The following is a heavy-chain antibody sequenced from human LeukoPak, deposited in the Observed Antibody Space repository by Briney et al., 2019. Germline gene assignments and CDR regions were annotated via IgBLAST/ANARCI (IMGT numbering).Heavy chain of an antibody. J-gene: IGHJ4*02. Sequence: GGSLRLSCAASGFTFSSHWMHWVRQAPGKGLVWVSRINSDGSSISYADSVKGRFTISRDNAKNTLYLQMNSLRAEDTAVYYCATSSSWTRFDYWGQGTLVTASS. CDR3: ATSSSWTRFDY. CDR1: GFTFSSHW. V-gene: IGHV3-74*01. CDR2: INSDGSSI. D-gene: IGHD6-13*01.